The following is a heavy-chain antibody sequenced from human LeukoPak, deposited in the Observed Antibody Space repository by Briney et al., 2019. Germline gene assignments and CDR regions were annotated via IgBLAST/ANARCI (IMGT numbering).Heavy chain of an antibody. Sequence: GGSLRLSCAASGFTFSSYGMHWVRQAPGKGLEWVAFIRYDGSNKYCADSVKGRFTISRDNSKNTLYLQMNSLRAEDTAVYYCAKDRTYSGSYLGEDYWGQGTLVTVSS. V-gene: IGHV3-30*02. J-gene: IGHJ4*02. CDR2: IRYDGSNK. CDR3: AKDRTYSGSYLGEDY. CDR1: GFTFSSYG. D-gene: IGHD1-26*01.